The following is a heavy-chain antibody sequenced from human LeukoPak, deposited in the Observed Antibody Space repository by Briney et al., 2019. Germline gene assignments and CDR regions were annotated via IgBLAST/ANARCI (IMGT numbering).Heavy chain of an antibody. CDR2: ISSSSSYI. Sequence: GGSLRLSCAASGFTFSSYSMNWVRQAPGKGLEWVSSISSSSSYIFYADSVKGRFTISRYNAKNSLYLQMNSLRAEDTAVYYCARVRPVAAFDIWGQGTMVTVSS. J-gene: IGHJ3*02. CDR3: ARVRPVAAFDI. D-gene: IGHD6-19*01. V-gene: IGHV3-21*01. CDR1: GFTFSSYS.